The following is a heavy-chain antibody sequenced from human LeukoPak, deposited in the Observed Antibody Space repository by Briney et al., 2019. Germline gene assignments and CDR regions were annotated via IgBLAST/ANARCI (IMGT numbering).Heavy chain of an antibody. J-gene: IGHJ6*02. CDR2: ISSSSSTI. CDR3: ARDPRWYYDSSGYPAGYYGMDV. V-gene: IGHV3-48*04. D-gene: IGHD3-22*01. CDR1: GFTFSSYS. Sequence: GGSLRLSCAASGFTFSSYSMNWVRQAPGKGLEWVSYISSSSSTIHYADSVKGRFTISRDNAKNSLYLQMNSLRAEDTAVYYCARDPRWYYDSSGYPAGYYGMDVWGQGTTVTVSS.